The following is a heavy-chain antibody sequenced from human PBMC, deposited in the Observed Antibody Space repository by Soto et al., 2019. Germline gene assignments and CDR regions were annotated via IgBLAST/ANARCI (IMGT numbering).Heavy chain of an antibody. V-gene: IGHV3-11*06. CDR1: GFSFSDSY. D-gene: IGHD3-10*01. J-gene: IGHJ6*02. Sequence: QVQLVESGGGLVKPGGSLRLSCAASGFSFSDSYMSWVRQAPGKGLEWVAYISGSSGYTGYADSVKGRFTISRDNAKNSLYLQMNSLRVEDTAVYYCARDRGGYGPPDLWGQGTTVTVSS. CDR3: ARDRGGYGPPDL. CDR2: ISGSSGYT.